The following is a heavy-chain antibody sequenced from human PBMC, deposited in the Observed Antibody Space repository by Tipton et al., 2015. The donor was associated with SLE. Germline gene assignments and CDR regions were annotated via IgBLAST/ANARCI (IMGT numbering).Heavy chain of an antibody. V-gene: IGHV4-61*09. CDR3: AREKVAPSGLSYFDY. CDR2: IYTSGST. CDR1: GGSISSGSYF. J-gene: IGHJ4*02. Sequence: TLSLTCTVSGGSISSGSYFWTWVRLPAGKGLEWVGHIYTSGSTNYNPSLKSRVTISLDTSKNQFSLKLSSVTAADTAMYYCAREKVAPSGLSYFDYWGQGTLVTVSS. D-gene: IGHD2-15*01.